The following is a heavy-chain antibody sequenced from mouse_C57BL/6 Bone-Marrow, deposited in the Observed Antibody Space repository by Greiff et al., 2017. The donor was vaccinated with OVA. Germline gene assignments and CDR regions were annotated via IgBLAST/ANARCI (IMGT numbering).Heavy chain of an antibody. CDR1: GISITTGNYR. D-gene: IGHD2-4*01. Sequence: DVKLQESGPGLVKPSQTVFLTCTVTGISITTGNYRWSWIRQFPGNKLEWIGYIYYSGTITYNPSLTSRTTITRDTPKNQFFLEMNSLTAEDTATYYGAREGDYDGEYYAMDYWGQGTSVTVSS. CDR3: AREGDYDGEYYAMDY. J-gene: IGHJ4*01. CDR2: IYYSGTI. V-gene: IGHV3-5*01.